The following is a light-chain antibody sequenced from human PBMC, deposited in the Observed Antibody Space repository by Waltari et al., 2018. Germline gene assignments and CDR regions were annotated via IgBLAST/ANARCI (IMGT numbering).Light chain of an antibody. J-gene: IGLJ1*01. Sequence: QSALTQLPSASGSPGQSVTISCTGTSSAVCAYNYVPWYQQHPGQAPKLLVYEVSKRPSGLPDSFSGSKSGNTASLTVSGLQAEDEADYFCSSYAGSKYVFGTGTKLTVL. V-gene: IGLV2-8*01. CDR1: SSAVCAYNY. CDR3: SSYAGSKYV. CDR2: EVS.